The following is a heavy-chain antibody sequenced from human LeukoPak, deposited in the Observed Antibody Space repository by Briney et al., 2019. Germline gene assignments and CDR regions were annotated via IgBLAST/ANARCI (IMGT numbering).Heavy chain of an antibody. CDR1: GGTFSSYT. CDR3: ARVGTIWDCSGGSCYPDAFDI. CDR2: IIPILGIA. V-gene: IGHV1-69*02. Sequence: ASVKVSCKASGGTFSSYTISWVRQAPGQGLEWMGRIIPILGIANYAQKFQGRVTITADKSTSTAYMELSSLRSEDTAVYYCARVGTIWDCSGGSCYPDAFDIWGQGTMVTVSS. J-gene: IGHJ3*02. D-gene: IGHD2-15*01.